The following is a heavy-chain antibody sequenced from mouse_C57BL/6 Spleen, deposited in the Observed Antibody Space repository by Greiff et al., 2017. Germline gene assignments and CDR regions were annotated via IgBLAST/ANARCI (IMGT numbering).Heavy chain of an antibody. Sequence: QVQLQQSGPELVKPGASVKISCKASGYAFSSSWMNWVKQRPGKGLEWIGRIYPGDGDTNYNGKFKGKATLTADKSSSTAYMQLSSLTSEDSAVYCWAREERDWYFDVWGTGTTVTVSS. J-gene: IGHJ1*03. CDR3: AREERDWYFDV. CDR1: GYAFSSSW. CDR2: IYPGDGDT. V-gene: IGHV1-82*01.